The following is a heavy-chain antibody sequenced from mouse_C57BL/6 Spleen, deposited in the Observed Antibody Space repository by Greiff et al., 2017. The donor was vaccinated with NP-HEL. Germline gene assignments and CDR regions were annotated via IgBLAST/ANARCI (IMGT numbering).Heavy chain of an antibody. V-gene: IGHV1-55*01. Sequence: VQLQQPGAELVKPGASVKMSCKASGYTFTSYWITWVKQRPGQGLEWIGDIYPGSGSTNYNEKFKSKATLTVDTSSSTAYMQLSSLTSEDSAVYYCAIYDYDEGGYYAMDYWGQGTSVTVSS. CDR1: GYTFTSYW. CDR2: IYPGSGST. D-gene: IGHD2-4*01. CDR3: AIYDYDEGGYYAMDY. J-gene: IGHJ4*01.